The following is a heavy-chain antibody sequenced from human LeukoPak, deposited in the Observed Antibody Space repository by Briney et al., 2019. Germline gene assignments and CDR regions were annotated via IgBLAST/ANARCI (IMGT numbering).Heavy chain of an antibody. CDR2: IRCDGSNK. D-gene: IGHD3-10*01. J-gene: IGHJ6*03. CDR1: GFTFSSYG. Sequence: GGSLRLSCAASGFTFSSYGMHWVRQAPGKGLEWVAFIRCDGSNKYYADSVKGRFTISRDNSKNTLYLQMNSLRAEDTAVYYCAKPPYYYGSGSYYTPFYYYYYYMDVWGKGTTVTVSS. CDR3: AKPPYYYGSGSYYTPFYYYYYYMDV. V-gene: IGHV3-30*02.